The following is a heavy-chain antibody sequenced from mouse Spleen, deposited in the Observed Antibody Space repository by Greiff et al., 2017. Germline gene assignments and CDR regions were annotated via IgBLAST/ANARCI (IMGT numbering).Heavy chain of an antibody. Sequence: QVQLQQPGAELVRPGTSVKLSCKASGYTFTSYWMHWVKQRPGQGLEWIGVIDPSDSYTNYNQKFKGKATLTVDTSSSTAYMQLSSLTSEDSAVYYCARSRGITSGFAYWGQGTLVNVSA. CDR1: GYTFTSYW. CDR2: IDPSDSYT. V-gene: IGHV1-59*01. J-gene: IGHJ3*01. D-gene: IGHD1-2*01. CDR3: ARSRGITSGFAY.